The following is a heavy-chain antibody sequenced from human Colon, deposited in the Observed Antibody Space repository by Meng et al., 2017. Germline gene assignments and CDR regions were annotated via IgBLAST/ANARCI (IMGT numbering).Heavy chain of an antibody. D-gene: IGHD2-2*01. Sequence: VRLWGAGGGSVQPWESLVFSCAVAGFTFSGFSRGWFRKAPGKGMEWASSITGDSTYIYYADSVNGRYTVSRDNAQNLLYLQMNSLRADDTAVYYCTRGWMPEWGQGTLVTVSS. V-gene: IGHV3-21*01. CDR2: ITGDSTYI. CDR3: TRGWMPE. J-gene: IGHJ4*01. CDR1: GFTFSGFS.